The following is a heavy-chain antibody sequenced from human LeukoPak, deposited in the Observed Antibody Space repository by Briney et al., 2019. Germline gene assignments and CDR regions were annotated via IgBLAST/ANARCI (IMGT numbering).Heavy chain of an antibody. CDR3: ARGPRYCSGGSCYGGITPGNDY. CDR2: MNPNSGNT. J-gene: IGHJ4*02. Sequence: GASVKVSCKASGYTFTSYDINWVRQATRQGLEWMGWMNPNSGNTGYAQKFQGRVTMTRNTSISTAYMELSSLRSEDTAVYYCARGPRYCSGGSCYGGITPGNDYWGRGTLVTVSS. CDR1: GYTFTSYD. D-gene: IGHD2-15*01. V-gene: IGHV1-8*01.